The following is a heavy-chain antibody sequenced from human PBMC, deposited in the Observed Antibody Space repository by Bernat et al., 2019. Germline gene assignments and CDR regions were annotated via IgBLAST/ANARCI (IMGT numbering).Heavy chain of an antibody. V-gene: IGHV3-33*01. J-gene: IGHJ5*02. CDR1: GFTFSSYG. D-gene: IGHD3-9*01. Sequence: QVQLVESGGGVVQPGRSLRLSCAASGFTFSSYGMHWVRQAPGKGLEWVAVIWYDGSNKYYADSVKGRFTISRDNSKNTLYLQMNSLRAEDTAVYYCARDRGSDWLLVGSWFDPWGQGTLVTVSS. CDR2: IWYDGSNK. CDR3: ARDRGSDWLLVGSWFDP.